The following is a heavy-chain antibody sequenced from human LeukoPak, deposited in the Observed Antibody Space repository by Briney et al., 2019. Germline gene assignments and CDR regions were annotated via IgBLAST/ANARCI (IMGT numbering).Heavy chain of an antibody. V-gene: IGHV4-39*01. Sequence: SETLSLTCTVSGGSISGSSYYWGWIRQPPGKGLEWIGSIYYSGSTYYNPSLKSRVTISVDTSKNQFSLKLSSVTAADTAVYYCARLHPYYFDYWGQGTLVTVSS. CDR1: GGSISGSSYY. CDR3: ARLHPYYFDY. J-gene: IGHJ4*02. CDR2: IYYSGST.